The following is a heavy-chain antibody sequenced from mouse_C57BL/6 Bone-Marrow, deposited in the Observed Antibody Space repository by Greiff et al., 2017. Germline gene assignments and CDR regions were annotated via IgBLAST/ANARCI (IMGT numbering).Heavy chain of an antibody. D-gene: IGHD1-1*01. CDR2: IYPGNSDT. V-gene: IGHV1-5*01. Sequence: VQLQQSGTVLARPGASVKMSCKTSGYTFTSYWMHWVKQRPGQGLEWIGAIYPGNSDTSYNQKFKGKAKLTAVTSASTAYMELSSLTNEDSAVYYCTIITTVVAKGFDYWGQGTTLTVSS. CDR3: TIITTVVAKGFDY. CDR1: GYTFTSYW. J-gene: IGHJ2*01.